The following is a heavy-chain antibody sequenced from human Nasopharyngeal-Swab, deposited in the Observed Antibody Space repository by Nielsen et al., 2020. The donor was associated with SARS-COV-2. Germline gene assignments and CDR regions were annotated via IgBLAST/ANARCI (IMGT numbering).Heavy chain of an antibody. CDR3: AREVVGGLVDS. CDR2: VHHSGNT. CDR1: GGSITNFH. D-gene: IGHD1-26*01. V-gene: IGHV4-59*01. Sequence: GSLRLSCTVSGGSITNFHWSWIRQSPGKGLEWIGYVHHSGNTKFNPSLESRVTMSIDTPQNQFSLKMTSVTAADTAAYYCAREVVGGLVDSWGQGTLVTVSS. J-gene: IGHJ4*02.